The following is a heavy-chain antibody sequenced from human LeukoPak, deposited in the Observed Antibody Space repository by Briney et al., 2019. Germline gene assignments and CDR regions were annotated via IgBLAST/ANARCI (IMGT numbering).Heavy chain of an antibody. CDR2: TYYRSKWHN. CDR3: AKGHRYSSGWYWSHWFDP. D-gene: IGHD6-19*01. CDR1: GDSVSNKNTA. Sequence: SQTLSLTCAISGDSVSNKNTAWNWIRQSPSRGLEWLGRTYYRSKWHNTYAASVKSRITINPDTSKNQFSLQLNSVTPEDTAVYYCAKGHRYSSGWYWSHWFDPWGQGTLVTVSS. V-gene: IGHV6-1*01. J-gene: IGHJ5*02.